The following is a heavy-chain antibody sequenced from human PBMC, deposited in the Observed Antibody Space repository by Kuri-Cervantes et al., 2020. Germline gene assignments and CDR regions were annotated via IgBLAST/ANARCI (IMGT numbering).Heavy chain of an antibody. CDR3: AKVQARIWYGMDV. CDR1: GYTFPSYY. D-gene: IGHD3-16*01. J-gene: IGHJ6*02. V-gene: IGHV1-8*01. CDR2: MNSNSGNT. Sequence: ASVKDSCKASGYTFPSYYINWVRQATGQGLDWMGWMNSNSGNTGDAQKLQGRDTMTSHTSISTAYMELSTQRSEETAVYYCAKVQARIWYGMDVWGQGTTVTVSS.